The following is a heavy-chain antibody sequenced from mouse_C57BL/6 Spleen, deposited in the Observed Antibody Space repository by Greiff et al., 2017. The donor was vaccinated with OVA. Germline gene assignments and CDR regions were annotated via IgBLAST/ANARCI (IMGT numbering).Heavy chain of an antibody. D-gene: IGHD3-3*01. CDR2: IDPSDSYT. CDR1: GYTFTSYW. Sequence: QVQLQQPGAELVMPGASVKLSCKASGYTFTSYWMHWVKQRPGQGLEWIGAIDPSDSYTNYNQKFKGKSTLTVDKSSSTAYMQLSSLTSEDSAVYYCARAGDGSWFAYWGQGTLVTVSA. J-gene: IGHJ3*01. V-gene: IGHV1-69*01. CDR3: ARAGDGSWFAY.